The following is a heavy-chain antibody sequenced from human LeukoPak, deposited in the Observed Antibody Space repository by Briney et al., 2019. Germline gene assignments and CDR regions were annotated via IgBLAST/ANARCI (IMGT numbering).Heavy chain of an antibody. CDR2: IYYTGST. CDR1: GGSISSSAYY. V-gene: IGHV4-39*02. J-gene: IGHJ4*02. D-gene: IGHD5-18*01. Sequence: PSETLSLTCTVSGGSISSSAYYWGWVRQPPGKGLELIGSIYYTGSTYYNPSLKSRVTISVDTSKNHFSLRLSSVSAADTAVYYCASQVSGYSYEVNDWGQGTLVTVSS. CDR3: ASQVSGYSYEVND.